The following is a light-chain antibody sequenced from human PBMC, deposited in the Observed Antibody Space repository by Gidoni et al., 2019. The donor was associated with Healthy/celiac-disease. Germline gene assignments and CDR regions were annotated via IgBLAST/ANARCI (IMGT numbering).Light chain of an antibody. CDR2: DVR. CDR1: SSDVGGSNY. CDR3: SSYTSSSTLV. Sequence: QSALTQPASVPGSPGQSITISCTGTSSDVGGSNYVSCYQQHPGKAPKLMIYDVRNRPSGVSNRFSGSKSGNTASLTISGLQAEDEADYYCSSYTSSSTLVFGTGTKVTVL. V-gene: IGLV2-14*01. J-gene: IGLJ1*01.